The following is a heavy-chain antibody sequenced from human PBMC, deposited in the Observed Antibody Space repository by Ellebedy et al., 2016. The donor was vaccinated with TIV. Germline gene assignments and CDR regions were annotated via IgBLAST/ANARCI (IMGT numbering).Heavy chain of an antibody. CDR1: GLIFSSLG. J-gene: IGHJ4*02. CDR2: ISWNSGSI. D-gene: IGHD1-1*01. CDR3: AKGSTIALLKSVDY. V-gene: IGHV3-9*01. Sequence: GKSLKISCAASGLIFSSLGMHWVRQAPGQGLAWVSGISWNSGSIGYADSVKGRFTISRDNARKSLYLHMNSLRAEDTAVYYCAKGSTIALLKSVDYWGQGTLVTVSS.